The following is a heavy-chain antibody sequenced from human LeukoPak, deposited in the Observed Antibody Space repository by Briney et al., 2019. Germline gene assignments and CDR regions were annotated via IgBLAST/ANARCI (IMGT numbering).Heavy chain of an antibody. D-gene: IGHD6-6*01. CDR2: IDGPSDSI. CDR3: ARSSYSSSSSV. V-gene: IGHV3-21*06. J-gene: IGHJ3*01. Sequence: GGSLRLSCAASGFIFSKYAMEWVRQAPGEGLEWVSSIDGPSDSIYYADSVKGRFTISRDDAKNSVYLQMNSLRAEDTGIYYCARSSYSSSSSVWGQGTMVTVSS. CDR1: GFIFSKYA.